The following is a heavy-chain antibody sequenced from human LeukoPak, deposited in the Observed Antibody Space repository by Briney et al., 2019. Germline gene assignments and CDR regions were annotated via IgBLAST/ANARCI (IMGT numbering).Heavy chain of an antibody. CDR2: INHNGNVN. CDR3: ATGYHFDY. CDR1: GFTFSSYW. Sequence: GGSLRLSCAASGFTFSSYWMNWARQAPGKGLEWVASINHNGNVNYYVDSVKGRFTISRDNAKNSLYLQMSNLRAEDTAVYYCATGYHFDYWGQGTLVTVSS. V-gene: IGHV3-7*03. J-gene: IGHJ4*02. D-gene: IGHD1-14*01.